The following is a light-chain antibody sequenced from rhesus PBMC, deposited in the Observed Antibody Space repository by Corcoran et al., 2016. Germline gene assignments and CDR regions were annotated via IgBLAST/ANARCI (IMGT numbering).Light chain of an antibody. CDR2: EAS. CDR3: QHYYTFPNS. V-gene: IGKV1-33*02. Sequence: DIQMTQSPSSLSASVGDRVTITCRASQAITNALAWYQKKPGKTPKLLISEASSLQSGIPSRFRGRGAGTDFSLTISSLQSEEFATYYCQHYYTFPNSFGQGSKVENK. CDR1: QAITNA. J-gene: IGKJ2*01.